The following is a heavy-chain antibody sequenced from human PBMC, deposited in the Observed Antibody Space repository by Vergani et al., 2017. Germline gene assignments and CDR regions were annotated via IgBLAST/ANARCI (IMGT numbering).Heavy chain of an antibody. CDR3: VRDRGLCAGGRCYTEAWDY. CDR1: GFVPNRHA. Sequence: QVQLVESGGGVVQPGTSLRLSCVVSGFVPNRHAMYWVRQAPGKGLEWVVGISFDGTNEYYPDLVKGRFTISRDIAKNTLYLQVRSLRLEDTGVYHCVRDRGLCAGGRCYTEAWDYWGQGTPVTVSS. J-gene: IGHJ4*02. D-gene: IGHD2-2*02. CDR2: ISFDGTNE. V-gene: IGHV3-30-3*01.